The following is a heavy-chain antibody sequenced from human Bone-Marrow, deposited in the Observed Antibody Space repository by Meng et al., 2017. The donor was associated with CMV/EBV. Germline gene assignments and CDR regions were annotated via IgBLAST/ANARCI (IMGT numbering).Heavy chain of an antibody. J-gene: IGHJ5*02. Sequence: SGPTLVKSTQSLTLTCTFSGFSLSTSGVGVGWIRQPPGKALEWLALIYWNDDKRYSPSLKSRLTITMDTSKNQVVLTMTNMDPVDTATYYCAHEGGNYDFWSGYYRLTNWFDPWGQGTLVTVSS. CDR3: AHEGGNYDFWSGYYRLTNWFDP. D-gene: IGHD3-3*01. CDR1: GFSLSTSGVG. V-gene: IGHV2-5*01. CDR2: IYWNDDK.